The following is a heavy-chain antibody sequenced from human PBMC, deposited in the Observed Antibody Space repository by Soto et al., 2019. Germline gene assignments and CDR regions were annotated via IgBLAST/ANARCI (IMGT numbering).Heavy chain of an antibody. D-gene: IGHD2-15*01. Sequence: GASVKVSCKASGYTFTGYYMHWVRRAPGQGLEWMGWINPNSGGTNYAQKFQGRVTMTRDTSISTAYMELSRLRSDDTAVYYCATYYCSGGSCYSRYFDYWGQGTLVTVSS. CDR1: GYTFTGYY. J-gene: IGHJ4*02. CDR2: INPNSGGT. CDR3: ATYYCSGGSCYSRYFDY. V-gene: IGHV1-2*02.